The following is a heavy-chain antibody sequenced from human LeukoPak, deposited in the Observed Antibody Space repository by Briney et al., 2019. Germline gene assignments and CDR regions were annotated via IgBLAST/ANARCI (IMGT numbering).Heavy chain of an antibody. CDR1: GFTFSNYA. Sequence: GGSLRLSCAASGFTFSNYAMTWVRQAPGKGLQWVSAISLNGGSAYYADSVKGRFTISRDNSKNTLYLQMNSLRAEDTAVYYCAREYCSGGNCYYPLDYWGQGTLVTVSS. J-gene: IGHJ4*02. V-gene: IGHV3-23*01. D-gene: IGHD2-15*01. CDR2: ISLNGGSA. CDR3: AREYCSGGNCYYPLDY.